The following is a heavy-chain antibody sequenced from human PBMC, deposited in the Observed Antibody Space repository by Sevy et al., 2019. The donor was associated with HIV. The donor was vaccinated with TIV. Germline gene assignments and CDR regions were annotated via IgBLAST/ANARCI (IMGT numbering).Heavy chain of an antibody. J-gene: IGHJ6*02. CDR1: EFTFSSYW. CDR2: KKQDGSEK. D-gene: IGHD1-26*01. Sequence: GGSLRLSCAASEFTFSSYWMSWVRQAPGKGLEWVAKKKQDGSEKYYVDSVKGRFTISRDNAKNSLYLQMNSLRAEDTAVYYCARSGGSYDYGMDVWGQGTTVTVSS. V-gene: IGHV3-7*01. CDR3: ARSGGSYDYGMDV.